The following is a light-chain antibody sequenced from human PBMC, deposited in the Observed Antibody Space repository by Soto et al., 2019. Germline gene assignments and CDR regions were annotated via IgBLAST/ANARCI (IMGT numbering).Light chain of an antibody. V-gene: IGLV2-14*03. CDR1: SSDVGGYNY. J-gene: IGLJ1*01. Sequence: QSALTQPASVSGSPGQSITISCTGTSSDVGGYNYVSWYQQHPGKAPKLMIYDVSNRPSGVSNRFSGSKSGNTASLTISGLQAEDDADYYCSSYTSSSLHVFGTGTNVTVL. CDR2: DVS. CDR3: SSYTSSSLHV.